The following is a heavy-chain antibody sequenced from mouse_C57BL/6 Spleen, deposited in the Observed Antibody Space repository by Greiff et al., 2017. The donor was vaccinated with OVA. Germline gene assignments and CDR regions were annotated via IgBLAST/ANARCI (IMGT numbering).Heavy chain of an antibody. CDR1: GYTFTDHT. CDR2: IYPRDGST. D-gene: IGHD1-1*01. V-gene: IGHV1-78*01. Sequence: VQLQQSDAELVKPGASVKISCKVSGYTFTDHTIHWMKQRPEQGLEWIGYIYPRDGSTKYNEKFKGKATLTADKSSSTAYMQLNSLTSEDSAVYFCARENYCGSSYVFYWYFDVWGTGTTVTVSS. J-gene: IGHJ1*03. CDR3: ARENYCGSSYVFYWYFDV.